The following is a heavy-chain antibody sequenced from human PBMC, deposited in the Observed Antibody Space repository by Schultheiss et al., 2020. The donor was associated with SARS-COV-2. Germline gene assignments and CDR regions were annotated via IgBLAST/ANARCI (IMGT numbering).Heavy chain of an antibody. CDR3: ARNLEPPYYDYGMDV. D-gene: IGHD5-24*01. CDR2: IYWDDDK. J-gene: IGHJ6*01. V-gene: IGHV2-5*02. CDR1: GFSLSTSEVG. Sequence: SGPTLVKPTQTLTLTCSFSGFSLSTSEVGVGWIRQPPGKALEWLALIYWDDDKRYSPSLKSRLTITKDTSKSQVVLIMTNMDPVDTATYYCARNLEPPYYDYGMDVWGQGTTVTVSS.